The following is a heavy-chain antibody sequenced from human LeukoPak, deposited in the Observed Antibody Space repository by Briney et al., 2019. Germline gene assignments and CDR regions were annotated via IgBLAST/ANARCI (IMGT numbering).Heavy chain of an antibody. CDR2: FYYSGAT. CDR1: GGSISSSY. D-gene: IGHD5-24*01. V-gene: IGHV4-59*08. CDR3: ARSNARDGYNFGY. Sequence: PSETLSLTCTVSGGSISSSYWSWIRQPPGKGLEWIGNFYYSGATNYNPSLKSRVTISVDTSKTQLSLQMTSMTAVDTAVYYCARSNARDGYNFGYWGQGNLVTVSS. J-gene: IGHJ4*02.